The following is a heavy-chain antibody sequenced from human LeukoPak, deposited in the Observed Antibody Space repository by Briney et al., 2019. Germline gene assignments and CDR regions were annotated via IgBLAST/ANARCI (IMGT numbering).Heavy chain of an antibody. CDR3: ARERGGFGGYLPYYYLDV. D-gene: IGHD5-12*01. Sequence: GGSLRLSCAGTGFSFSNFGMNWARQAPGKGLECVSFISGSSGTIYYADSVKGRFTISRDNTKNSLYLQMNSLRAEDTAIYYCARERGGFGGYLPYYYLDVWGKGTTVTVSS. V-gene: IGHV3-48*04. CDR2: ISGSSGTI. J-gene: IGHJ6*03. CDR1: GFSFSNFG.